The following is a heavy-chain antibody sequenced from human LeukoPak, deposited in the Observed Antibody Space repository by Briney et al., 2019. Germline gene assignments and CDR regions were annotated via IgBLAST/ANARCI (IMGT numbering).Heavy chain of an antibody. V-gene: IGHV3-48*04. Sequence: PGGSLRLSCAASGFIFSDYSMNWVRQAPGKGLEWISYIGISSGNTKYADSVKGRFTISGDNAKNSLYLQMNSLRVEDTAVYYCARDHKYAFDNWGQGTLVTVSS. CDR1: GFIFSDYS. CDR3: ARDHKYAFDN. J-gene: IGHJ4*02. CDR2: IGISSGNT.